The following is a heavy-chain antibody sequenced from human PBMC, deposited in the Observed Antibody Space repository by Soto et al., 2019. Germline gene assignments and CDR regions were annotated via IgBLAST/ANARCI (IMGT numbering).Heavy chain of an antibody. CDR1: GITFSTYA. CDR3: ARAISGYVT. V-gene: IGHV1-3*04. CDR2: INTGNGNT. D-gene: IGHD5-12*01. Sequence: QVQLLQSGAEVKKPGASVKVSCKASGITFSTYAIHWVRQAPGQSLEWMGWINTGNGNTRYSQNFQGKVTLTRDTSACTAYMDLSSLRSEDTSIYYCARAISGYVTWGQGTLVTVSS. J-gene: IGHJ5*02.